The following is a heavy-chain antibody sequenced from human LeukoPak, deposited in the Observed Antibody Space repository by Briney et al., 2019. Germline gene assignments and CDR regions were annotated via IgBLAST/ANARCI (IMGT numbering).Heavy chain of an antibody. CDR1: GDSFSSGSYY. D-gene: IGHD3-22*01. CDR3: ARVQRVGSSGYYNDY. Sequence: SETLSLTCTVSGDSFSSGSYYWSWIRQPPGKGLEWIGYLSYSGSTYYNPSLKSRVTISVDTSKNQLSPKLTSVTTADAAVYFCARVQRVGSSGYYNDYWGQGTLVTVSS. CDR2: LSYSGST. V-gene: IGHV4-61*01. J-gene: IGHJ4*02.